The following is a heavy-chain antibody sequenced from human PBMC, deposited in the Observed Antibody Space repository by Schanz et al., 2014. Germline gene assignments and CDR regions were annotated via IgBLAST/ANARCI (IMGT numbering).Heavy chain of an antibody. CDR3: ARLDSSSWYPRY. D-gene: IGHD6-13*01. Sequence: QVQLVESGGGLVKPGGSLRLSCAASGFTFSDYYMSWIRQAPGKGLEWVSYISSSGSYTNYADSVKGRFTTSRGNGKKSMYLQMNSLRAEDTAVYYCARLDSSSWYPRYWGQGTLVTVSS. CDR2: ISSSGSYT. CDR1: GFTFSDYY. V-gene: IGHV3-11*05. J-gene: IGHJ4*02.